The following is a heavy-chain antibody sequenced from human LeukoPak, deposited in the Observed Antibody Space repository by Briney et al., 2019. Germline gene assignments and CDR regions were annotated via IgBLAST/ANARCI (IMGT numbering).Heavy chain of an antibody. V-gene: IGHV1-2*02. CDR1: GYTFTRYY. J-gene: IGHJ4*02. CDR2: INPNSGGT. CDR3: ARDYYDSSGSLDY. D-gene: IGHD3-22*01. Sequence: ASVKVSCKASGYTFTRYYMHWVRQAPGQGLEWMGWINPNSGGTNYAQKFQGRVTMTRDTSISTAYMELSRLRSDDTAVYYCARDYYDSSGSLDYWGQGTLVTVSS.